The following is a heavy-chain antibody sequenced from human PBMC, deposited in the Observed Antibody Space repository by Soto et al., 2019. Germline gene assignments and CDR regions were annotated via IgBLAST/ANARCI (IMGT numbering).Heavy chain of an antibody. CDR1: GGTFSSYA. CDR3: ARGDQLLLMPNWFDP. CDR2: IIPIFGTA. V-gene: IGHV1-69*06. D-gene: IGHD2-2*01. J-gene: IGHJ5*02. Sequence: SVKVSCKASGGTFSSYAISWVRQAPGQGLEWMGGIIPIFGTANYAQKFQGRVTITADKSTSTAYMELSSLRSEDTAVYYCARGDQLLLMPNWFDPWGQGTLVTVSS.